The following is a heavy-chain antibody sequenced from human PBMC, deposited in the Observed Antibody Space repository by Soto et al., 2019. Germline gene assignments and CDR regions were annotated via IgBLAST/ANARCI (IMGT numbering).Heavy chain of an antibody. J-gene: IGHJ4*02. D-gene: IGHD3-22*01. CDR2: IWYDGSKK. CDR1: GFTFSSSG. V-gene: IGHV3-33*01. Sequence: LRLSCAASGFTFSSSGMHWVRQAPGKGLEWVAIIWYDGSKKYYADSVKGRFTISRDNSKNTVYLQMNSLRAEDTAVYYCASAPFTIYDTSGYYDYWGQGTLVTVS. CDR3: ASAPFTIYDTSGYYDY.